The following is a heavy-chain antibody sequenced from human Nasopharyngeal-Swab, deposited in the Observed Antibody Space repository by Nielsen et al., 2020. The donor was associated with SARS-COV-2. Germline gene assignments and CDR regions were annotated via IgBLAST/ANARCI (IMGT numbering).Heavy chain of an antibody. CDR1: GFTFSSYA. J-gene: IGHJ4*02. Sequence: LSLTCAASGFTFSSYAMHWVRQAPGKGLEWVAVISYDGSNKYYADSVKGRFTISRDNSKNTLYLQMNSLRAEDTAVYYCARPMVRGVIANYFDYWGQGTLVTVSS. D-gene: IGHD3-10*01. CDR2: ISYDGSNK. V-gene: IGHV3-30-3*01. CDR3: ARPMVRGVIANYFDY.